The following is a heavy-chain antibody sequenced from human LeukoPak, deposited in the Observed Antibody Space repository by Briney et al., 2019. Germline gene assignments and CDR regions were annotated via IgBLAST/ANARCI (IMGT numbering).Heavy chain of an antibody. CDR2: INHSGST. Sequence: SVTLSLTCAVYGGSFSGYYWSWIRQPPGKGLEWFGEINHSGSTNDHPSLKSRVTISVDTSKNQFSLKLSSVTAADTAMYYCARGLRTLIAARPSAFDIWGQGTMVTVSS. D-gene: IGHD6-6*01. CDR3: ARGLRTLIAARPSAFDI. J-gene: IGHJ3*02. CDR1: GGSFSGYY. V-gene: IGHV4-34*01.